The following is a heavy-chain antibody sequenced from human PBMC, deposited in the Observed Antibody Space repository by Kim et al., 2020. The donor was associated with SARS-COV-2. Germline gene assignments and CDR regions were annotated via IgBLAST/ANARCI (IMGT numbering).Heavy chain of an antibody. CDR3: VRDKAEGSESGTYFDY. CDR1: GFSFSTYW. J-gene: IGHJ4*01. D-gene: IGHD3-10*01. CDR2: IKQDGSEK. V-gene: IGHV3-7*05. Sequence: GGSLRLSCAASGFSFSTYWMSWVRQAPGKGLEWVAQIKQDGSEKYYPDSVTGRFSIFRDNAKNSVYLQMDSLRVDDTAVYYCVRDKAEGSESGTYFDYWG.